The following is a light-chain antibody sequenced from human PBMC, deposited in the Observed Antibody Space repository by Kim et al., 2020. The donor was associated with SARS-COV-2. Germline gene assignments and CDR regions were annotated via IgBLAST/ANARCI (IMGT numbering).Light chain of an antibody. CDR2: EAF. J-gene: IGKJ4*01. V-gene: IGKV1-5*03. CDR3: QQYNNYPLT. Sequence: DIQMTQSPSTLSASLGDRVTITCRASQNITSWLAWYLQKPGKAPSLLIYEAFNLETGVPSRFNGSGSGTEFTLTIHSLQPDDSATYYCQQYNNYPLTFGGGTKVDIK. CDR1: QNITSW.